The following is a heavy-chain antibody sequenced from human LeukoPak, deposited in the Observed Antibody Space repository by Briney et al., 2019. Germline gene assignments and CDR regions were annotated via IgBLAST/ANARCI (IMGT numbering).Heavy chain of an antibody. D-gene: IGHD5-12*01. J-gene: IGHJ4*02. V-gene: IGHV3-30*02. Sequence: PGGSLRLSCAASGFPFSSYRMHWLRQAPGKALEGVAFIRYDGSNKYYAGSVKGRFTISRDNSKNTLYLQMNSLRAEDTAVYYCAKARVSGYDWTAFDYWGQGPLVTVSS. CDR3: AKARVSGYDWTAFDY. CDR2: IRYDGSNK. CDR1: GFPFSSYR.